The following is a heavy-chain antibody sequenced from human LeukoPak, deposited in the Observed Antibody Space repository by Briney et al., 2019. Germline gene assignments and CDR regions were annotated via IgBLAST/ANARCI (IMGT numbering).Heavy chain of an antibody. CDR1: GGSFSGYY. J-gene: IGHJ4*02. V-gene: IGHV4-34*01. D-gene: IGHD1-1*01. CDR3: ARRGKRRTYYFDY. CDR2: INHSGST. Sequence: SETLSLTCAVYGGSFSGYYWSWIRQPPGKGLEWIGEINHSGSTNYNPSLKSRVTISVDTSKNQFSLKLSSVTAADTAVYYCARRGKRRTYYFDYWGQGTLVTVSS.